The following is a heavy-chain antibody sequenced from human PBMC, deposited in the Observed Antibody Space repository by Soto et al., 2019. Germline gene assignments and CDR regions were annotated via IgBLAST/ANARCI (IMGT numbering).Heavy chain of an antibody. J-gene: IGHJ6*03. D-gene: IGHD2-15*01. V-gene: IGHV4-59*08. CDR1: GGSISSYY. Sequence: QVQLQESGPGLVKPSETLSLTCTVSGGSISSYYWSWIRQPPGKGLEWIGYIYYSGSTNYNHSLNSLVTLTVDTTKNQFSLKLSSVTAADTSVYYCARHRRCSGGSCYYDYYYYMDVWGKGTTVTISS. CDR3: ARHRRCSGGSCYYDYYYYMDV. CDR2: IYYSGST.